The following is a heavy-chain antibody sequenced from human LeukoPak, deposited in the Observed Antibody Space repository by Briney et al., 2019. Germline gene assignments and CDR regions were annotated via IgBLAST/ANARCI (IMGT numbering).Heavy chain of an antibody. J-gene: IGHJ4*02. D-gene: IGHD3-10*01. CDR3: ARLRVPIGILRRGLFDY. Sequence: TSETLSLTCGVSGGSFSDYYWSWIRQPPGKGLEWIGEISHGGSTNYNPSLKSRVTISLDTSKNQFSLKLKSVTVADTAVYYCARLRVPIGILRRGLFDYWGQGTLVTVSS. V-gene: IGHV4-34*01. CDR2: ISHGGST. CDR1: GGSFSDYY.